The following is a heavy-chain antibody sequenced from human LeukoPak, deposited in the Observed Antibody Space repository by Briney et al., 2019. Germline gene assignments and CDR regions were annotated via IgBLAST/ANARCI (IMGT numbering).Heavy chain of an antibody. CDR1: GYSISSGYY. V-gene: IGHV4-61*01. CDR3: ARVSNTAMVNYYYYYMDV. D-gene: IGHD5-18*01. J-gene: IGHJ6*03. CDR2: IYYSGST. Sequence: SETLSLTCTVSGYSISSGYYWSWIRQPPGKGLEWIGYIYYSGSTNYNPSLKSRVTISVDTSKNQFSLKLSSVTAADTAVYYCARVSNTAMVNYYYYYMDVWGKGTTVTVSS.